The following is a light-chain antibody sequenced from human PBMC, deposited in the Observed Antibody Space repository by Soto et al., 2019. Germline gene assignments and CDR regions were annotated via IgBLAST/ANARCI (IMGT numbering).Light chain of an antibody. CDR3: QQYDSSGT. CDR2: GAS. CDR1: QSVSNNY. V-gene: IGKV3-20*01. J-gene: IGKJ1*01. Sequence: EIVLTQSPGTLSLSPGERATLSCRASQSVSNNYLAWYQQKPGQAPRLLIYGASTRATGIPDRFSGSGSGTDFTLTISRLESEDFAVYYCQQYDSSGTFGQGTKVDIK.